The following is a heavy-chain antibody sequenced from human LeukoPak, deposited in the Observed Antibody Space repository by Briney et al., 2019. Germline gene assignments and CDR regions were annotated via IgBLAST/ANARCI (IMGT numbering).Heavy chain of an antibody. CDR1: GFTFSSYA. J-gene: IGHJ6*03. CDR2: INGNGAAT. CDR3: ANGLAASGNFLLRDYYYFIDV. V-gene: IGHV3-23*01. Sequence: GGSLRLSCAASGFTFSSYAMSWVRKAPGKGQEWVSTINGNGAATYYADSFKGRFLISRDDSKSTVYLRMNKLRVEDSGLYYCANGLAASGNFLLRDYYYFIDVWGKGTTVIVS. D-gene: IGHD1-26*01.